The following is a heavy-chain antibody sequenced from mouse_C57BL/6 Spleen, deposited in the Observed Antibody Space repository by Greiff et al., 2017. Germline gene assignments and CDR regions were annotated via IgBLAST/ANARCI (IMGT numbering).Heavy chain of an antibody. CDR3: ARYRPYYYGSSRYWYFDV. Sequence: EVQLQQSGPELVKPGASVKISCKASGYTFTDYYMNWVKQSHGKSLEWIGDINPNNGGTSYNQKFKGKATLTVDKSSSTAYMELRSLTSEDSAVYYCARYRPYYYGSSRYWYFDVWGTGTTVTVSS. CDR2: INPNNGGT. J-gene: IGHJ1*03. V-gene: IGHV1-26*01. CDR1: GYTFTDYY. D-gene: IGHD1-1*01.